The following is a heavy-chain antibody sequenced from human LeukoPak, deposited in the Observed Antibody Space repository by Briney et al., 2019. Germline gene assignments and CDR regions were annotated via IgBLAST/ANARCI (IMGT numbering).Heavy chain of an antibody. Sequence: EASVKVSFKASGYTFTNSGISWVRQAPGQGLEWMGGIIPIFGTANYAQRFQGRVTITADESTSTAYMELSSLRSEDTAVYYCARPGVYSYGSYYYMDVWGKGTTVTVSS. CDR3: ARPGVYSYGSYYYMDV. CDR1: GYTFTNSG. D-gene: IGHD5-18*01. V-gene: IGHV1-69*13. J-gene: IGHJ6*03. CDR2: IIPIFGTA.